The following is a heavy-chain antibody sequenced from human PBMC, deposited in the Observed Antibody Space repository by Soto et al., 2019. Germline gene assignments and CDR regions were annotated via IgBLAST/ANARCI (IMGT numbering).Heavy chain of an antibody. CDR2: ISSDGNNK. D-gene: IGHD2-2*01. CDR1: GFTFSTFS. V-gene: IGHV3-30-3*01. CDR3: ARDRIPPAGAYWFDP. Sequence: QVQLVESGGGVVQPGRSLRLSCVASGFTFSTFSMHWVRQAPGKGPEWVAVISSDGNNKYYADSVKGRLSISRDNFKNTLYLQMNSLTTDDTGVYYCARDRIPPAGAYWFDPWGQGTLVTVSS. J-gene: IGHJ5*02.